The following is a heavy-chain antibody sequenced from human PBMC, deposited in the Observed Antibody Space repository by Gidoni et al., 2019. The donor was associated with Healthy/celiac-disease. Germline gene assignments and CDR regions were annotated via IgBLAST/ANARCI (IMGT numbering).Heavy chain of an antibody. V-gene: IGHV3-20*01. CDR3: ARAGGGSYYNNWFDP. D-gene: IGHD1-26*01. Sequence: EVQLVESGGGVVRPGGSLRLSCAASGFPFDDYGMGWVRQAPGKGLEWVSGINWNGGSTGYADSVKGRFTISRDNAKNSLYLQMNSLRAEDTALYHCARAGGGSYYNNWFDPWGQGTLVTVSS. CDR2: INWNGGST. J-gene: IGHJ5*02. CDR1: GFPFDDYG.